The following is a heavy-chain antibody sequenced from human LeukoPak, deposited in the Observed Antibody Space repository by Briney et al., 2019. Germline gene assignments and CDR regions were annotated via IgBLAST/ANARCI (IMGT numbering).Heavy chain of an antibody. CDR3: ARDSLYSYGLDAFDI. V-gene: IGHV4-59*01. D-gene: IGHD5-18*01. J-gene: IGHJ3*02. CDR2: IYYSGST. Sequence: SETLSLTCTVSGGSISSYYWSWIRQPPGKGLEWIGYIYYSGSTTYNPSLKSRVTISLDTSKNQFSLKLSSVTAADTAVYYCARDSLYSYGLDAFDIWGQGTMVTVSS. CDR1: GGSISSYY.